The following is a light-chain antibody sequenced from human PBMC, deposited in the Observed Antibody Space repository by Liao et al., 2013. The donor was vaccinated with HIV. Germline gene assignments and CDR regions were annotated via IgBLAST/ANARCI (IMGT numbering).Light chain of an antibody. V-gene: IGLV3-21*01. CDR1: NIGGKS. Sequence: SYVLTQPSSVSVAPGKTARVNCGGDNIGGKSVHWYQQRPGQAPVLVIYYDRDRPSGIPERFSGSNSGNTATLTISGVEAGDEADYYCQAWDSSTYWVFGGGTKLTVL. CDR3: QAWDSSTYWV. J-gene: IGLJ3*02. CDR2: YDR.